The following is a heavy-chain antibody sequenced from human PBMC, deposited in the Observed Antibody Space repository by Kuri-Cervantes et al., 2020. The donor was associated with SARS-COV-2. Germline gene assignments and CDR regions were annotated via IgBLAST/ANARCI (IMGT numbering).Heavy chain of an antibody. CDR3: ARGEGVRGLMVLFQWRGAGPLDF. Sequence: ASVKVSCKASGYTFTDYYMHWVRQAPGQGLEWMGWINPNSGGTNYAQKFQGWVTMTRDTSISTVYMELSRLRSDDTAVYYWARGEGVRGLMVLFQWRGAGPLDFWGQGTLVTVSS. D-gene: IGHD3-10*01. CDR2: INPNSGGT. CDR1: GYTFTDYY. J-gene: IGHJ4*02. V-gene: IGHV1-2*04.